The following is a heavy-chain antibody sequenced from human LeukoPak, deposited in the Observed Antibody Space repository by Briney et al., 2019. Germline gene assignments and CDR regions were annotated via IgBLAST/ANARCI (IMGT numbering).Heavy chain of an antibody. CDR3: ASLYYYGSGCKIPIGMDV. J-gene: IGHJ6*02. CDR1: GFTFSSYS. V-gene: IGHV3-48*01. CDR2: ISSSSSTI. D-gene: IGHD3-10*01. Sequence: PGGSLRLSCAASGFTFSSYSMNWVRQAPGKGLEWVSYISSSSSTIYYADSVKGRFTIPRDNAKNSLYLQMNSLRAEDTAVYYCASLYYYGSGCKIPIGMDVWGQGTTVTVSS.